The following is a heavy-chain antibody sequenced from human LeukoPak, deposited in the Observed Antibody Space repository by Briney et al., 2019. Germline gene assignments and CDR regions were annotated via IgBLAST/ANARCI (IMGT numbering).Heavy chain of an antibody. CDR2: IYYSGST. Sequence: PSETLSLTCTVSGGSISSYYWSWIRQPPGKGLEWIGYIYYSGSTNYNPSLKSRVTISVDTSKNQFSLKLSSVTAADTAVYYCARRKRYCNSTSCYTGYYYYGMDVWGQGTTVTVSS. D-gene: IGHD2-2*02. J-gene: IGHJ6*02. V-gene: IGHV4-59*08. CDR1: GGSISSYY. CDR3: ARRKRYCNSTSCYTGYYYYGMDV.